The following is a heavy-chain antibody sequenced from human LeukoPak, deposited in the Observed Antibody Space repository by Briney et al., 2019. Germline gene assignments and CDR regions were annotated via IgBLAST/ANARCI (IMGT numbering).Heavy chain of an antibody. CDR2: INPNSGGT. J-gene: IGHJ5*02. CDR3: VRSSSGWYSWFDP. V-gene: IGHV1-2*02. Sequence: ASVKVSCKASGYTFTGYYMHWVRQAPGQGLEWMGWINPNSGGTNYAQKFQGRVTMTRDTSISTAYMELTRLRSDDTAVYYCVRSSSGWYSWFDPWGQGTLVTVSS. CDR1: GYTFTGYY. D-gene: IGHD6-19*01.